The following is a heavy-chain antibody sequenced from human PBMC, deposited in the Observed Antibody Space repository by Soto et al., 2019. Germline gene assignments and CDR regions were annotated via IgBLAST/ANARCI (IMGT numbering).Heavy chain of an antibody. J-gene: IGHJ6*02. CDR2: IWYDGSYK. D-gene: IGHD2-15*01. V-gene: IGHV3-30*02. CDR3: AKGLYCSGRSCYSYYGMDV. Sequence: GGSLILSCAASGFTFSSFALHWVRQAPGKGLEWVALIWYDGSYKYYADSVKGRFTISRDNSKNTLYLQMNSLRAEDTAVYYCAKGLYCSGRSCYSYYGMDVWGQGTTVTVSS. CDR1: GFTFSSFA.